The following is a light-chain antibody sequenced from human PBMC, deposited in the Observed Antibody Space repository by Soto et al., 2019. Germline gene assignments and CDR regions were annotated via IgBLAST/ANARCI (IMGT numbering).Light chain of an antibody. CDR1: QSVSSSY. CDR3: QQYGSFYT. CDR2: GAS. J-gene: IGKJ2*01. V-gene: IGKV3-20*01. Sequence: EIVLTQSPGTVSLSPGERATLSCRASQSVSSSYLAWYQQKPGQAPRLLIYGASSRATGIPDRFSGSGSGTDFTLTISRLEPEDFAVYYCQQYGSFYTFGQGTKLEIK.